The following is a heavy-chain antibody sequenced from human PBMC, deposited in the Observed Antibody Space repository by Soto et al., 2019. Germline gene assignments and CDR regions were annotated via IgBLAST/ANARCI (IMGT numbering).Heavy chain of an antibody. Sequence: QVQLVQSGAEVKKPGSSVKVSCKASGGTFSSYAISWVRQAPGQGLEWMGGIIPTFGTANYAQKFQGRVTITAAESTSTAYMELSSLRSEDTAVYYCASTDYGDYVGYYYYYGMDVWGQGTTVTVSS. CDR2: IIPTFGTA. D-gene: IGHD4-17*01. CDR1: GGTFSSYA. V-gene: IGHV1-69*01. CDR3: ASTDYGDYVGYYYYYGMDV. J-gene: IGHJ6*02.